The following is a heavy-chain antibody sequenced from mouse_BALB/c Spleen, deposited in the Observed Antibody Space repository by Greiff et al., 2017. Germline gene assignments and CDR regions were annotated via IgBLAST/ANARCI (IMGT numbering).Heavy chain of an antibody. J-gene: IGHJ2*01. CDR1: GYTFTSYW. D-gene: IGHD2-2*01. V-gene: IGHV1-87*01. Sequence: VQLQESGAELARPGASVKLSCKASGYTFTSYWMQWVKQRPGQGLEWIGAIYPGDGDTRYTQKFKGKATLTADKSSSTAYMQLSSLASEDSAVYYCARFDGYDGPFDYWGQGTTLTVSS. CDR2: IYPGDGDT. CDR3: ARFDGYDGPFDY.